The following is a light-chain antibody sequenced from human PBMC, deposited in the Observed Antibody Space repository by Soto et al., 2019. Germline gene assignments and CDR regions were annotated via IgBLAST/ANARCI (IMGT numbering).Light chain of an antibody. J-gene: IGKJ1*01. CDR3: QQYNSYWT. Sequence: DIQMTQSPSTLSASVGDRVTITCRASQSINSWLDWYQQKPGKAPKLLIYKASSLESGVPSRFSGSGSGTEFTLTISSLQPDDFATYYCQQYNSYWTFGQGTKVEIK. CDR2: KAS. CDR1: QSINSW. V-gene: IGKV1-5*03.